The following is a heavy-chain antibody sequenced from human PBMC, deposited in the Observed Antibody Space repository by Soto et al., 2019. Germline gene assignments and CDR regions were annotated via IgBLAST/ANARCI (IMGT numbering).Heavy chain of an antibody. D-gene: IGHD2-15*01. CDR2: ISYDGSNK. Sequence: LRLSCAASGFTFSNYAIHWVRQAPGKGLEWVAVISYDGSNKYYADSVKGRFTISRDNSKNTLYLEMNSLRVEDTAVYHCVRDTAYCSGGTCYSSHGMDVWGQGTTVTVSS. J-gene: IGHJ6*02. CDR1: GFTFSNYA. CDR3: VRDTAYCSGGTCYSSHGMDV. V-gene: IGHV3-30-3*01.